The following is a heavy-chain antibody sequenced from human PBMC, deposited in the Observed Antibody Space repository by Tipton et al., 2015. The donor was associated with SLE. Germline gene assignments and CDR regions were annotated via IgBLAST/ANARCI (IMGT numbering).Heavy chain of an antibody. V-gene: IGHV3-23*01. J-gene: IGHJ5*02. CDR1: GFTFSSYA. D-gene: IGHD6-13*01. CDR2: ISGSGGNT. Sequence: SLRLSCASSGFTFSSYAMSWVRQAPGKGLEWVSAISGSGGNTYYADSVKGRFTISRDNSKNTLYLQMNSLRAEDTAVYYCAKDSLSLGSSWSPLDPWGQGTLVRVSS. CDR3: AKDSLSLGSSWSPLDP.